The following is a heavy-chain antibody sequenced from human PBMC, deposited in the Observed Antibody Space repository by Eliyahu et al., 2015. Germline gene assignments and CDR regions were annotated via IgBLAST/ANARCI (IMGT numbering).Heavy chain of an antibody. CDR2: FLPCGGS. CDR1: GYSISSGYY. Sequence: QVQLQESGPGLVKPSETLSLTCAVSGYSISSGYYWGWIRQPPGKGLEWIGEFLPCGGSSYNHPLRSRVTISVDTSENQFSLKLSSVTAADTAVYYCARGGITAAAPNWYFDLWGRGTLVSVSS. CDR3: ARGGITAAAPNWYFDL. J-gene: IGHJ2*01. V-gene: IGHV4-38-2*01. D-gene: IGHD6-25*01.